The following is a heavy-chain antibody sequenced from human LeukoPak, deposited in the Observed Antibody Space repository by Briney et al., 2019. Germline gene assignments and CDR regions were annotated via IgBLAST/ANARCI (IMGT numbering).Heavy chain of an antibody. J-gene: IGHJ6*03. CDR2: INPSGGST. V-gene: IGHV1-46*01. CDR3: ARGSRGAKNSYYYYYYMDA. CDR1: GYTFTSYY. D-gene: IGHD1-7*01. Sequence: GASVKVSCKASGYTFTSYYMHWVRQAPGQGLEWMGIINPSGGSTSYAQKFQGRVTMTRDTSTSTVYMELSSLRSEDTAVYYCARGSRGAKNSYYYYYYMDAWGKGTTVTVSS.